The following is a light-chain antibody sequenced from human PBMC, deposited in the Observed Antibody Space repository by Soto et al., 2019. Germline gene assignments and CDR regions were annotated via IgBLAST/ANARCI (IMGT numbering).Light chain of an antibody. CDR1: HSVLYTSNNKSY. Sequence: DIVMTQSPDSLAVSLGERATINCKSSHSVLYTSNNKSYLAWYQQQPGQPPKLLIYWASTRQSGVPDRFSGSGSGTDFTLTISSLXXXXXXXXXXXXXXXXPWTXGQGTKVEVK. J-gene: IGKJ1*01. CDR3: XXXXXXPWT. V-gene: IGKV4-1*01. CDR2: WAS.